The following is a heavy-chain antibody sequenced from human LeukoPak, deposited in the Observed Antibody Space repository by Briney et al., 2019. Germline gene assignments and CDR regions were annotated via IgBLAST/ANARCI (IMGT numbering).Heavy chain of an antibody. V-gene: IGHV1-18*04. D-gene: IGHD5-24*01. CDR2: ISGYTGAT. CDR1: GYAFTDYG. CDR3: ARGWRSLQSNQISPFDS. Sequence: ASVKVSCKASGYAFTDYGIGWVRHAPGHGLEWLGWISGYTGATNYAQNLQARVTMTTDTATSTAYMELRSLTSDDTAMYYCARGWRSLQSNQISPFDSWGLGTLVTVSS. J-gene: IGHJ4*02.